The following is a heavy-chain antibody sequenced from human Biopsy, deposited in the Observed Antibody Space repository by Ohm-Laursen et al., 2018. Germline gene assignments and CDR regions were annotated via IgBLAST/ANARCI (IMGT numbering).Heavy chain of an antibody. V-gene: IGHV1-69*06. J-gene: IGHJ1*01. D-gene: IGHD3-9*01. CDR1: GGTFSNYG. CDR3: ATKLTGYFNH. Sequence: SPVKVSCKAPGGTFSNYGVNWVRQAPGQGLEWLGGNIPILGTGNYAQKFQDRVTVAADTSTSTATMELRSLRSDDTAVYYCATKLTGYFNHWGQRTLVIVSS. CDR2: NIPILGTG.